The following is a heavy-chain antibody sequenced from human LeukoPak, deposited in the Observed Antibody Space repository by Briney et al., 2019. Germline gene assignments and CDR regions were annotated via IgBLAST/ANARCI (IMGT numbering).Heavy chain of an antibody. J-gene: IGHJ3*02. CDR3: ARAYQDFYYDSPDAFDI. V-gene: IGHV4-4*07. CDR2: IYTSGST. D-gene: IGHD3-22*01. Sequence: PSETLSLTCTVSGGSISSYYWSWIRQPAGKGLEWIGRIYTSGSTNYNPSLKSRVTMSVDTSKNQFSLKLSSVTAADTAVYYCARAYQDFYYDSPDAFDIWVQGTMVTVSS. CDR1: GGSISSYY.